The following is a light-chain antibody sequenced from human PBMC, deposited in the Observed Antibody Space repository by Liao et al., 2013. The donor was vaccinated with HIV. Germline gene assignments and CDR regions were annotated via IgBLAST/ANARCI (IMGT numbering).Light chain of an antibody. J-gene: IGLJ1*01. CDR2: YDS. V-gene: IGLV3-21*04. CDR3: QVWDSSSDHYV. CDR1: NIGSKS. Sequence: SYELTQATSVSVAPGTTARITCGGNNIGSKSVHWYQQKPGQAPVVVIYYDSDRPSGIPERFSGSNSGNTATLTISRVEAGDEADYYCQVWDSSSDHYVFGTGTKVTVL.